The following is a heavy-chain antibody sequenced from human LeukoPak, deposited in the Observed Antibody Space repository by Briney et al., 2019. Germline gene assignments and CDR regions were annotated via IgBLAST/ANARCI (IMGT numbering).Heavy chain of an antibody. D-gene: IGHD5-12*01. CDR3: VRDGGVSGYDLLDY. Sequence: GGSLRLSCAASGFTFSNYWMTWVRQAPGRGLEWVAHINQDGSEEHYMDSAKARLTISRDNAKNSLSLQMNSLRAEGTAVYYCVRDGGVSGYDLLDYWGQGTLVSVSS. V-gene: IGHV3-7*01. CDR1: GFTFSNYW. J-gene: IGHJ4*02. CDR2: INQDGSEE.